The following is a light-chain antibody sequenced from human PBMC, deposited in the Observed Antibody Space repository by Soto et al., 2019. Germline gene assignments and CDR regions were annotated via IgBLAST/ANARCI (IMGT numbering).Light chain of an antibody. J-gene: IGLJ2*01. CDR3: AAWDDSLGGFVV. V-gene: IGLV1-47*01. CDR1: SSNIGSNY. Sequence: QSVLTQPPSASGTPGQRGTISCSGSSSNIGSNYVYWYQQLPGTAPKLLIYRNNQRPSGVPDRFSGSKSGTSASLAISGLRYEDEADYNCAAWDDSLGGFVVFGAGTTLTVL. CDR2: RNN.